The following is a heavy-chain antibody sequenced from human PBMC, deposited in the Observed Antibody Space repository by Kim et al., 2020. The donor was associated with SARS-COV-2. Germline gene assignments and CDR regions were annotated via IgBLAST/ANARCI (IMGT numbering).Heavy chain of an antibody. CDR3: ARDIVVVVAATPNGYYYYYGMDV. CDR2: IIPIFGTA. D-gene: IGHD2-15*01. Sequence: SVKVSCKASGGTFSSYAISWVRQAPGQGLEWMGGIIPIFGTANYAQKFQGRVTITADESTSTAYMELSSLRSEDTAVYYCARDIVVVVAATPNGYYYYYGMDVWGQGTTVTVSS. V-gene: IGHV1-69*13. CDR1: GGTFSSYA. J-gene: IGHJ6*02.